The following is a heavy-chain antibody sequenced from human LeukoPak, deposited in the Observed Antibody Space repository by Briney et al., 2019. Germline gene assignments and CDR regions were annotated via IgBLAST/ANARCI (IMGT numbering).Heavy chain of an antibody. D-gene: IGHD5-12*01. CDR1: GYTFTSYD. CDR2: MNPSSGNT. Sequence: GASAKVSCKASGYTFTSYDINWVRQATGQGLEWMGWMNPSSGNTGYAQKFQGRVTMTRNTSISTAYMELSSLGSEDTAGYYCARDGIVATISTYYYYMDVWGKGTTVTVSS. V-gene: IGHV1-8*01. J-gene: IGHJ6*03. CDR3: ARDGIVATISTYYYYMDV.